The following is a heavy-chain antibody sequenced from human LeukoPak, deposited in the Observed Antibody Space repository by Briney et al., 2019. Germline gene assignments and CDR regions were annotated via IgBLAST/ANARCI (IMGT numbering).Heavy chain of an antibody. CDR2: INHSGST. J-gene: IGHJ4*02. Sequence: PSETLSLTCTVSGDSISSSTYFWGWIRQPPGKGLEWIGEINHSGSTNYNPSLKSRVTISVDTSKNQFSLKLSSVTAADTAVYYCARVRRITMIVVVIGYFFDYWGQGTLVTVSS. CDR1: GDSISSSTYF. V-gene: IGHV4-39*07. CDR3: ARVRRITMIVVVIGYFFDY. D-gene: IGHD3-22*01.